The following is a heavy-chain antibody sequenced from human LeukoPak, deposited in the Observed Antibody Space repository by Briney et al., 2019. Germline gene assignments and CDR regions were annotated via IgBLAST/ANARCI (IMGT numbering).Heavy chain of an antibody. CDR2: IYTSGST. V-gene: IGHV4-4*07. Sequence: SETLSLTCTVSGASISGYYWSWIRQPAGKGLEWIGRIYTSGSTNYNPSLKSRVTMSVDTSKNQFSLKLSSVTAADTAVYYRARETHITIFGVVTTWYFDYWGQGTLVTVSS. CDR1: GASISGYY. J-gene: IGHJ4*02. CDR3: ARETHITIFGVVTTWYFDY. D-gene: IGHD3-3*01.